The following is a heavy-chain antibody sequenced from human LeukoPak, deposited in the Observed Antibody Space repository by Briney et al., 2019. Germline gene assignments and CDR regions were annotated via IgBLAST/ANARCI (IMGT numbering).Heavy chain of an antibody. CDR3: AKDWVYGSGTYYTH. CDR1: GFTFSSYA. J-gene: IGHJ4*02. Sequence: GGSLRLSCAASGFTFSSYAMSWVRQAPGKGLEWVSLITNSGGTTYYADSVKGRFTISRDNSKNILYLHMNSLRAEDTAVYYCAKDWVYGSGTYYTHCGQGTLVTVSS. D-gene: IGHD3-10*01. V-gene: IGHV3-23*01. CDR2: ITNSGGTT.